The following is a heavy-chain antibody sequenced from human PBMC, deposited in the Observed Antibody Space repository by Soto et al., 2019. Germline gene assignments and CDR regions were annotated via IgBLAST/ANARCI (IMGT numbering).Heavy chain of an antibody. CDR1: GFTFTRYS. J-gene: IGHJ4*02. CDR3: ARESEDLTSNFDY. V-gene: IGHV3-21*01. Sequence: GGSLRLSCAASGFTFTRYSMNWVRQAPGKGLEWVSSISSTTNYIYYADSMKGRFTVSRDNAKNSVYLEMDSLSAEDTAVYYCARESEDLTSNFDYWGQGTLVTVS. CDR2: ISSTTNYI.